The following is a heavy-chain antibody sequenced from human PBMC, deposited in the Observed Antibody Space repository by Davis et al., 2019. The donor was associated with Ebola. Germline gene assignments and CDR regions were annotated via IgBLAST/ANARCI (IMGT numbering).Heavy chain of an antibody. CDR1: GYSFTTYG. Sequence: ASVKVSCKASGYSFTTYGMHWVRQAPGQGLEWMGWINTNTGNPTYAKGFTGRFVFSLDTSVSTAYLQISSLKAEDTAVYFCASLPDIWGQGTMVTVSS. V-gene: IGHV7-4-1*02. CDR2: INTNTGNP. J-gene: IGHJ3*02. CDR3: ASLPDI.